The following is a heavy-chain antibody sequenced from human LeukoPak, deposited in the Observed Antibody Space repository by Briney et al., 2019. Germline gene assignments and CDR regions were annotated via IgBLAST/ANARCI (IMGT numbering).Heavy chain of an antibody. D-gene: IGHD6-19*01. CDR3: ARDNSSGWSDFHYYGMDV. CDR2: ISSGGSPT. J-gene: IGHJ6*02. Sequence: GGSLRLSCAASGFTFSSYSMNWVRQAPGKGREWISYISSGGSPTYYADSVKGRFVISRDSAKNSLYLRMNSLRAEDTAVYYCARDNSSGWSDFHYYGMDVWGQGTTVIVSS. V-gene: IGHV3-48*01. CDR1: GFTFSSYS.